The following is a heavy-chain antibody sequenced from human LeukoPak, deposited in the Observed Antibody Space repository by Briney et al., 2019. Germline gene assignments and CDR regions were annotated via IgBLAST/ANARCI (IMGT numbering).Heavy chain of an antibody. CDR1: GYTFTSCD. CDR3: ARGIVHYDILTGYYTFSLLFDY. V-gene: IGHV1-8*01. D-gene: IGHD3-9*01. Sequence: ASVKVSCKASGYTFTSCDINWVRQATGQGLEWMGWMNPHSGNTGYAQKFQGRVTMTRNTSISTAYMELSSLRSEDTAVYYCARGIVHYDILTGYYTFSLLFDYWGQGTLVTVSP. J-gene: IGHJ4*02. CDR2: MNPHSGNT.